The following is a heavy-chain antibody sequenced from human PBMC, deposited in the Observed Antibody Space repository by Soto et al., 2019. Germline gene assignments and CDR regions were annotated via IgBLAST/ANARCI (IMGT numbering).Heavy chain of an antibody. D-gene: IGHD2-15*01. J-gene: IGHJ6*02. Sequence: LRLSCAASGFTFSNYSMNWVRQAPGKGLEWVSSISSSSSYIYYADSVKGRFTISRDNAKNSLYLQMNSLRAEDTAVYYCARDQNGISYYYYYGMDVWGQGTTVTVSS. CDR2: ISSSSSYI. CDR3: ARDQNGISYYYYYGMDV. V-gene: IGHV3-21*01. CDR1: GFTFSNYS.